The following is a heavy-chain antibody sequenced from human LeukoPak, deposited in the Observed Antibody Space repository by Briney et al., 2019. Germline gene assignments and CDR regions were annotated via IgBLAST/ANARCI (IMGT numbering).Heavy chain of an antibody. CDR2: ISTGGIT. CDR3: AREKAVTGIFEY. Sequence: PGGPLRLSCAASGFTVNSNYMSWVRQAPGKGLEWVSVISTGGITAYADSVKGRFTISRDNSKDTLYLQMNSLRAEDAAVYYCAREKAVTGIFEYWGQGTLVTVSS. D-gene: IGHD6-19*01. CDR1: GFTVNSNY. V-gene: IGHV3-66*01. J-gene: IGHJ4*02.